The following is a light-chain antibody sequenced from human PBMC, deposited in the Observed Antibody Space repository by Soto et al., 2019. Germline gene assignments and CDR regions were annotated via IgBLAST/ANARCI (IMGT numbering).Light chain of an antibody. CDR3: CSSAGGFTWV. Sequence: QSALTQPRSVSGSPGQSVTISCTGTSSDVVSWYQQHPGKAPKLIIYYVSQRPSGVPDRFSGSKAGNTASLTISGLQVEYEDDYSCCSSAGGFTWVFGGGTKLTVL. J-gene: IGLJ3*02. CDR1: SSDV. V-gene: IGLV2-11*01. CDR2: YVS.